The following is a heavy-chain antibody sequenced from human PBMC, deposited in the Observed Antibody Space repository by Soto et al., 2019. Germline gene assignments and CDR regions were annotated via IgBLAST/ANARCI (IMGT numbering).Heavy chain of an antibody. J-gene: IGHJ6*02. CDR2: ISGSGGST. V-gene: IGHV3-23*01. CDR1: GFTFSSYA. D-gene: IGHD2-2*01. CDR3: AKGFVVPAATLDYGTDV. Sequence: GGSLRLSCAASGFTFSSYAMSWVRQAPGKGLEWVSAISGSGGSTYYADSVKGRFTISRDNSKNTLYLQMNSLRAEDTAVYYCAKGFVVPAATLDYGTDVWGQGTTVTVSS.